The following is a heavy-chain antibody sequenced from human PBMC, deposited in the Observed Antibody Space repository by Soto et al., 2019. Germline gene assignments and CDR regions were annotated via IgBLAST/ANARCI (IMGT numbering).Heavy chain of an antibody. Sequence: QVQLQESGPGLVKPSQTLSLTCTVSGDSISSDGYYWSWIRQHPGKGLEWIGYFYHSGNTYYNPSLKSRVTISADTSKNQVSLKVSSVTAADTAVYYCAREAAVEGMDVWGQGTTVTVS. CDR2: FYHSGNT. CDR1: GDSISSDGYY. J-gene: IGHJ6*02. CDR3: AREAAVEGMDV. D-gene: IGHD2-15*01. V-gene: IGHV4-31*03.